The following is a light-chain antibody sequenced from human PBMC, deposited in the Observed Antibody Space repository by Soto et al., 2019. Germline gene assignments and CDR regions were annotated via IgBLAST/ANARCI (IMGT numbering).Light chain of an antibody. CDR1: SSNIGGNT. Sequence: QSVLTQPPSASGTPGQRVTISCSGSSSNIGGNTVNWYQQIPGTAPKLLIYSNSQRPSGVPDRFSGSKSVSSASLAISGLQSEDEADYYCAAWDDSLNRPVFGGGTQLTVL. CDR2: SNS. V-gene: IGLV1-44*01. J-gene: IGLJ7*01. CDR3: AAWDDSLNRPV.